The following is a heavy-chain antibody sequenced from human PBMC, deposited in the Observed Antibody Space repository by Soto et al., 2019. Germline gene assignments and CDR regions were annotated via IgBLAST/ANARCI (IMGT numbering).Heavy chain of an antibody. CDR1: GGSISSYY. J-gene: IGHJ3*01. Sequence: PSETLSLTCTVSGGSISSYYWSWIRQPPGKGLEWIGYIYYSGSTNYNPSLKSRVTISVDTSKNQFSLKLSSVTAAYTAVYYCARAGYAEAGSSKVLDIGGKGTMVPVS. D-gene: IGHD6-13*01. V-gene: IGHV4-59*01. CDR2: IYYSGST. CDR3: ARAGYAEAGSSKVLDI.